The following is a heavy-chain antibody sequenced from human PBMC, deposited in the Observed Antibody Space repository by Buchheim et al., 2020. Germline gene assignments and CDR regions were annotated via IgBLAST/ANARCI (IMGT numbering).Heavy chain of an antibody. Sequence: QVQLQESGPGLVKPSETLSLTCTVSGGSISGFHWSWIRQPPGKGLGWIGYFFYSRSTNYNPSLKSRVTISVDTSKNQFSLRLSSVTAADTAVYYCARLTYYYDGSGFDYWGQGTL. CDR3: ARLTYYYDGSGFDY. V-gene: IGHV4-59*08. CDR1: GGSISGFH. J-gene: IGHJ4*02. D-gene: IGHD3-22*01. CDR2: FFYSRST.